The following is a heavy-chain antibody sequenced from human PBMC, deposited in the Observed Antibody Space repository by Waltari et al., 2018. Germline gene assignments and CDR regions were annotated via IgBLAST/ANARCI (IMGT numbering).Heavy chain of an antibody. CDR1: GDSISRGYY. Sequence: QLQLQESGPGLARPSETLSLNCSVSGDSISRGYYWAWIRQPPGKGLEWIGSVYQTGISHYSPSLESRLRISVDASMGQFSLELNSVTAADTAVYFCARGSCTYGLCSQFYYYYYMDVWGKGTAVTVSS. V-gene: IGHV4-38-2*02. CDR3: ARGSCTYGLCSQFYYYYYMDV. D-gene: IGHD2-8*01. J-gene: IGHJ6*03. CDR2: VYQTGIS.